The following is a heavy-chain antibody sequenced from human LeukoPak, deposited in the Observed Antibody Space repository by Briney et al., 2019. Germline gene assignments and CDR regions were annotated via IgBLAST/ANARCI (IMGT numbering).Heavy chain of an antibody. CDR1: GGTFSSYA. V-gene: IGHV1-69*04. Sequence: SVKVSCKASGGTFSSYAISWVRQAPGQGREWMGRIIPILGIANYAQKFQGRVTITADKSTSTAYMELSSLRAEDTAVYYCAREWERGLDYWGQGTLVTVSS. J-gene: IGHJ4*02. CDR2: IIPILGIA. CDR3: AREWERGLDY. D-gene: IGHD1-1*01.